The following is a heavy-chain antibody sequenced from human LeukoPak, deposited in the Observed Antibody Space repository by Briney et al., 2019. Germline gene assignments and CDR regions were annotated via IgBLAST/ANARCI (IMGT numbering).Heavy chain of an antibody. CDR3: ARDRLAYGMDV. J-gene: IGHJ6*02. CDR2: IKQDGSEK. V-gene: IGHV3-7*01. CDR1: GFTFSNYW. D-gene: IGHD6-19*01. Sequence: GGSLRLSCAASGFTFSNYWMSWVRQAPGKGLEWVANIKQDGSEKYYVDSVKGRFTISRDNAKNSLYLQMNSLRAEDTAVYYCARDRLAYGMDVWGQGTTVTVSS.